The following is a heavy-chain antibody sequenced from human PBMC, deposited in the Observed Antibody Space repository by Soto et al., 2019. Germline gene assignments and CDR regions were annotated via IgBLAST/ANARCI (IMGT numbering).Heavy chain of an antibody. V-gene: IGHV1-2*04. Sequence: QVQLVQSGAEVKKPGASVKVSCKASGYTFTGYYMYWVRQAPGQGLEWMGWINPNSGDTNYAQKFQGWVTMTRDTSINTSYMELSRLTSDDSAVYYCARDTGGHSGLDSWGQGTLVTVS. J-gene: IGHJ4*02. CDR3: ARDTGGHSGLDS. D-gene: IGHD5-12*01. CDR2: INPNSGDT. CDR1: GYTFTGYY.